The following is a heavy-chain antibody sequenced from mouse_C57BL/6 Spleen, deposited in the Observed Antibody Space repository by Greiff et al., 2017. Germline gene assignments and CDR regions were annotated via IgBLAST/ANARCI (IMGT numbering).Heavy chain of an antibody. J-gene: IGHJ4*01. CDR3: ARDYDY. CDR1: GFTFSSYG. D-gene: IGHD2-13*01. CDR2: ISSGGSYT. V-gene: IGHV5-6*01. Sequence: EVKLMESGGDLVKPGGSLKLSCAASGFTFSSYGMSWVRQTPDKRLEWVATISSGGSYTYYPDSVKGRFTISRDNAKNTLYLQMSSLKSEDTAMYYCARDYDYWGQGTSVTVSS.